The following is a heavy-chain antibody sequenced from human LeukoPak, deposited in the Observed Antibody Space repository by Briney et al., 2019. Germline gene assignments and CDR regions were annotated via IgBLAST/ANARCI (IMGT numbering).Heavy chain of an antibody. J-gene: IGHJ4*02. Sequence: EASVKVSCKASGYTFTGYYMHWVRQAPGQGLEWMGRINPNSGGTNYAQKFQGRVTMTRDTSISTAYMELSRLRSDDTAVYYCASSSSWYGGQDDYWGQGTLVTVSS. V-gene: IGHV1-2*06. CDR1: GYTFTGYY. CDR3: ASSSSWYGGQDDY. CDR2: INPNSGGT. D-gene: IGHD6-13*01.